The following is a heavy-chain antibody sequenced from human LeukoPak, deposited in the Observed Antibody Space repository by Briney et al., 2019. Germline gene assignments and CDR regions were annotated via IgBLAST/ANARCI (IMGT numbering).Heavy chain of an antibody. CDR1: GGSISSGSYY. D-gene: IGHD3-22*01. CDR2: IYTSGST. Sequence: SETLSLTCTVSGGSISSGSYYWSWIRQPAGKGLEWIGRIYTSGSTNYNPFLKSRVTISVDTSKNQFSLKLSSVTAADTAVYYCARAAPDYYDSSGYYQTAFDIWGQGTMVTVSS. CDR3: ARAAPDYYDSSGYYQTAFDI. V-gene: IGHV4-61*02. J-gene: IGHJ3*02.